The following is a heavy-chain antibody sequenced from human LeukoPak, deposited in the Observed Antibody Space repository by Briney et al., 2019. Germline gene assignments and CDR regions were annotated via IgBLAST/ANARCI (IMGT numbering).Heavy chain of an antibody. CDR3: ARQGYNSGFTDY. V-gene: IGHV4-39*01. CDR2: IYYSGST. Sequence: SETLSLTCTVSGGSISSSGYLWGWIRQPPGKGLEWIGTIYYSGSTYYNPSPKSRVTISVDTSKNQFSLKLSSVTAADTAVYYCARQGYNSGFTDYWGQGTLVTVSS. CDR1: GGSISSSGYL. D-gene: IGHD6-19*01. J-gene: IGHJ4*02.